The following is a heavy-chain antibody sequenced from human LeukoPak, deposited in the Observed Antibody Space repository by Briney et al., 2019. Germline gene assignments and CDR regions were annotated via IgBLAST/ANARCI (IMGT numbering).Heavy chain of an antibody. V-gene: IGHV3-30*02. J-gene: IGHJ1*01. D-gene: IGHD3-16*01. Sequence: PGGSLRLSCAASGFTFSSYGMHWVRQAPGKGLEWVAFIRYDGSNKYYADSVKGRFTISRDNSKNTLYLQMNSLRAEDTAVYYCAKAEIPRRGIVEGHTQHWGQGTLVTVSS. CDR1: GFTFSSYG. CDR3: AKAEIPRRGIVEGHTQH. CDR2: IRYDGSNK.